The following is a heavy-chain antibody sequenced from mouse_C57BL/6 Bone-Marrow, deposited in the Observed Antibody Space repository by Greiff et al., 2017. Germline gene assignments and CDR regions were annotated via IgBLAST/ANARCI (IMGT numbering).Heavy chain of an antibody. CDR2: ISSGGIYT. Sequence: DVKLVESGGDLVKPGGSLKLSCAASGFTFSSYAMSWVRQTPDKRLEWVATISSGGIYTYYPDSVKGRFTISRDNAKNTLYLQMSSLKSEDTAMYCSARRLADWGQGTLVTVSA. CDR3: ARRLAD. CDR1: GFTFSSYA. V-gene: IGHV5-6*02. J-gene: IGHJ3*01.